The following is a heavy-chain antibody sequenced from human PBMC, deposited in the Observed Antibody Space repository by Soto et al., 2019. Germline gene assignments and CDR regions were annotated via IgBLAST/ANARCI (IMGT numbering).Heavy chain of an antibody. J-gene: IGHJ6*03. CDR2: IYYSGST. Sequence: SEILALTTTVCGASIRNYYWSWIRQPPGKGLEWIGYIYYSGSTNYNPSLKSRVTISVDTSKNQFSLKLSSVTAADTAVYYCARTALGQYYYYMDVWGKGTTVTVSS. V-gene: IGHV4-59*01. CDR1: GASIRNYY. D-gene: IGHD7-27*01. CDR3: ARTALGQYYYYMDV.